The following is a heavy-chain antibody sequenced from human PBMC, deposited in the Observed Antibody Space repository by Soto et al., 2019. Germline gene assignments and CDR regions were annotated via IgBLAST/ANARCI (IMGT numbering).Heavy chain of an antibody. D-gene: IGHD2-2*01. V-gene: IGHV1-69*12. CDR1: GGTLSNYG. CDR3: AREPSRYQLYYFDY. CDR2: ILPVFGTS. Sequence: QLHLVQSGSEVKKPGSSVRVSCKTSGGTLSNYGLSWVRLAPGQGLEWMGGILPVFGTSNYAQKFQDRLTITADESTNTAYMDLTSLTSDDTAVYYCAREPSRYQLYYFDYWGQGTLVTVSS. J-gene: IGHJ4*02.